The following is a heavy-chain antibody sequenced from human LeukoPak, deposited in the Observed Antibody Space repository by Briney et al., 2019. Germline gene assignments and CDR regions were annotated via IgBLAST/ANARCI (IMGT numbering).Heavy chain of an antibody. CDR1: GGSISSSNYY. CDR2: IYYSGST. J-gene: IGHJ4*02. Sequence: SETLSLTCTVSGGSISSSNYYWGWIRQPPGKGLEWIGSIYYSGSTYYNPSLKSRVTISVDTSKNQFSLKLSSVTAADTAVYYCARLGYYGSGSLVDYFDYWGQGTLVTVSS. D-gene: IGHD3-10*01. V-gene: IGHV4-39*01. CDR3: ARLGYYGSGSLVDYFDY.